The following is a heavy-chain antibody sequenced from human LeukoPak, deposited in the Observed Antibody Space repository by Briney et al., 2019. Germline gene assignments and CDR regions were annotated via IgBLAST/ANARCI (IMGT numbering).Heavy chain of an antibody. CDR1: GYTFTGYY. D-gene: IGHD5-12*01. V-gene: IGHV1-2*02. CDR3: ASLSGYDPTFDY. CDR2: INPNSGGT. J-gene: IGHJ4*02. Sequence: ASVKVSCKASGYTFTGYYMHWVRQAPGQGLEGMGWINPNSGGTNYAQKFQGRVTITRDTSISTAYMELSRRRSDDTAVYYCASLSGYDPTFDYWGQGTLVTVSS.